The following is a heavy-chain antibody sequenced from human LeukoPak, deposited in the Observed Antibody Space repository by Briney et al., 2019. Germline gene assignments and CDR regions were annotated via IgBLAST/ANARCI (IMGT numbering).Heavy chain of an antibody. V-gene: IGHV3-53*01. CDR3: ARDYYYDSSGPYFDY. CDR1: GFTVSSNY. CDR2: IYSGGST. Sequence: GGSLRLSCAASGFTVSSNYMSWVRQAPGKGLEWVSVIYSGGSTFYADSVKGRFSISRDNAKNSLYLQMNSLRAEDTAVYYCARDYYYDSSGPYFDYWGQGTLVTVSS. D-gene: IGHD3-22*01. J-gene: IGHJ4*02.